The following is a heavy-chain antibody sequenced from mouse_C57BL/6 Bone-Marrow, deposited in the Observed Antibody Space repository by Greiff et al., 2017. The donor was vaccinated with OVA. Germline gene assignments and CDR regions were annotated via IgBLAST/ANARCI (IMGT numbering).Heavy chain of an antibody. V-gene: IGHV1-9*01. D-gene: IGHD1-1*01. CDR3: ARGYYYGSSYEYFDV. CDR1: GYTFTGYW. Sequence: QVQLQQSGAELMKPGASVKLSCKATGYTFTGYWIEWVKQRPGHGLEWIGEILPGSGSTNYNEKFKGKATFTADTSSNTAYMQLSSLITEDSAIYYCARGYYYGSSYEYFDVWGTGTTVTVSS. J-gene: IGHJ1*03. CDR2: ILPGSGST.